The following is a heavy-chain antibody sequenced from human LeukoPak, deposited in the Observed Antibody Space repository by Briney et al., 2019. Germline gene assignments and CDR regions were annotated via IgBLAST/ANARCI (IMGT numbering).Heavy chain of an antibody. CDR3: ANSVGVILLYY. Sequence: SETLSLTCSVSGNFISTGSYYWSWIRQPAGKGLEWIGRIYTNGRTDYNPSLKSRVTISVDKSKNQFALRLSSVTAADTAVYYCANSVGVILLYYWGQGTLVTVSS. D-gene: IGHD2-15*01. CDR2: IYTNGRT. CDR1: GNFISTGSYY. V-gene: IGHV4-61*02. J-gene: IGHJ4*02.